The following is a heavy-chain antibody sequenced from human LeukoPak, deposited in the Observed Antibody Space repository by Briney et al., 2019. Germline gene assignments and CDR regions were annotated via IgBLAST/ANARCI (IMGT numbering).Heavy chain of an antibody. Sequence: SVKVSCKASGGTFSSCAISWVRQAPGQGLEWMGGIIPIFGTANYAQKFQGRVTITADESTSTAYMELSSLRSEDTAVYYCARDDYDSSGYYGRKYYYGMDVWGQGTTVTVSS. CDR1: GGTFSSCA. D-gene: IGHD3-22*01. V-gene: IGHV1-69*13. CDR2: IIPIFGTA. CDR3: ARDDYDSSGYYGRKYYYGMDV. J-gene: IGHJ6*02.